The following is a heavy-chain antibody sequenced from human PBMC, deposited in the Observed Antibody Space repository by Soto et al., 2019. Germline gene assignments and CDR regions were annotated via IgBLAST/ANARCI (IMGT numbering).Heavy chain of an antibody. V-gene: IGHV1-69*12. CDR1: GGTFSSYA. CDR3: ARAVTTSRYFDL. CDR2: IIPIFGTA. Sequence: QVQLLQSGAEVKKPGSSVKVSCKASGGTFSSYAISWVRQAPGQGLEWMGGIIPIFGTANYAQKFQGRVTITADESTSTANMGPSRLRSEDASGYYCARAVTTSRYFDLWGRGTMVTVSS. D-gene: IGHD4-17*01. J-gene: IGHJ2*01.